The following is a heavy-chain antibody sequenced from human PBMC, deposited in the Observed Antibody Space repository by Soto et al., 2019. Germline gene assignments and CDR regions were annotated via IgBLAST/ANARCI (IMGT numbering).Heavy chain of an antibody. CDR1: GFTFSIYS. V-gene: IGHV3-21*01. Sequence: EVHLVESGGGLVKPGGSLRLSCAASGFTFSIYSMNWVRQAPGKGLEWVSSISSTSSYIYDADSLKGRFTISRDNVKNSLYLQMNDLRAEDTAVYYCARDYYGDYVTASWGQGTLVTVSS. CDR3: ARDYYGDYVTAS. CDR2: ISSTSSYI. D-gene: IGHD4-17*01. J-gene: IGHJ5*02.